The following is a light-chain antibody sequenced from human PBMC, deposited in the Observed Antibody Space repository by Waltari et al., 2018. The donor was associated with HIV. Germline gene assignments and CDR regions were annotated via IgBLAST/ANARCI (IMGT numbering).Light chain of an antibody. CDR2: DAS. CDR1: QDISHY. V-gene: IGKV1-33*01. CDR3: QQYDNLPLT. J-gene: IGKJ4*01. Sequence: DIQLTQSPPSLSASVGYRVTITCQASQDISHYLNWYQQKPGKAPKLLIYDASNLETGVPSRFSGSGSGTDFTFTISSLQSEDIATYYCQQYDNLPLTFGGGTKVESK.